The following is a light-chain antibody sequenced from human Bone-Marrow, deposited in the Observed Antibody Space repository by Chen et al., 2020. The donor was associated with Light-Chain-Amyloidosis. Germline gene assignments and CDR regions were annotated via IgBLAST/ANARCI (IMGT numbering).Light chain of an antibody. Sequence: AIQMTQSPSSLSASIGDRVTITCRASRDIRNDLSWYQQKPGKAPKLLIYGVSTLHSGVPSRFSGSGSGSDFTLTITSLQPEDFATYFCQQSFRIPYTFGQGTKLQIK. CDR2: GVS. J-gene: IGKJ2*01. V-gene: IGKV1-6*01. CDR3: QQSFRIPYT. CDR1: RDIRND.